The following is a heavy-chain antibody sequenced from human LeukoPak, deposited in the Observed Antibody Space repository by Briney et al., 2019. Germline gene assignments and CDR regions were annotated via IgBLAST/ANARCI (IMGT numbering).Heavy chain of an antibody. CDR2: INHSGST. V-gene: IGHV4-39*07. CDR1: GGSISSSSYY. CDR3: ARGEDYYYDSSGYYSD. D-gene: IGHD3-22*01. Sequence: SETLSLTCTVSGGSISSSSYYWGWIRQPPGKGLEWIGEINHSGSTNYNPSLKSRVTISVDTSKNQFSLKLSSVTAADTAVYYCARGEDYYYDSSGYYSDWGQGTLVTVSS. J-gene: IGHJ4*02.